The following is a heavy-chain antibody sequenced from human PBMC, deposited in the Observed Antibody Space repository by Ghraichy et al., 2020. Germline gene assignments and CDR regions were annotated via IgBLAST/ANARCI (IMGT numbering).Heavy chain of an antibody. CDR2: MNPNSGNT. D-gene: IGHD3-9*01. V-gene: IGHV1-8*01. CDR3: ARGALSQNPHFQH. J-gene: IGHJ1*01. Sequence: ASVKVSCKASGYTFTSYDINWVRQATGQGLEWMGWMNPNSGNTGYAQKFQGRVTMTRNTSISTAYMELSSLRSEETAVYYCARGALSQNPHFQHWGQGTLVTVAS. CDR1: GYTFTSYD.